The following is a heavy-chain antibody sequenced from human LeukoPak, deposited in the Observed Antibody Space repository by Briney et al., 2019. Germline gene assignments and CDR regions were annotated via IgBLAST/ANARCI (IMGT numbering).Heavy chain of an antibody. CDR1: GFSLSTSGVG. CDR3: ARGGKQQLSAYFDY. CDR2: INHSGST. J-gene: IGHJ4*02. D-gene: IGHD6-13*01. Sequence: SGPTLVKPTQTLTLTCTFSGFSLSTSGVGVGWIRQPPGKGLEWVGEINHSGSTNYNPSLKSRVTISVDTSKNQFSLKLSSVTAADTAVYYCARGGKQQLSAYFDYWGQGTLVTVSS. V-gene: IGHV4-39*07.